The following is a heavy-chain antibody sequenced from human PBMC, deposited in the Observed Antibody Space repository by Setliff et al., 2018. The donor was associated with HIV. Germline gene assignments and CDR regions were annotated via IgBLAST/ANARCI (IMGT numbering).Heavy chain of an antibody. CDR2: ISSSDTTI. J-gene: IGHJ4*02. V-gene: IGHV3-48*01. Sequence: GGSLRLSCAASGFTFSDYNMNWVRQAPGRGLEWVSYISSSDTTIYYADSVKGRFTISRDNAKNSLYLQMSSLRAEDTAVYYCATDCAVVGGTGSLDSWGQGTLVTVSS. D-gene: IGHD1-26*01. CDR1: GFTFSDYN. CDR3: ATDCAVVGGTGSLDS.